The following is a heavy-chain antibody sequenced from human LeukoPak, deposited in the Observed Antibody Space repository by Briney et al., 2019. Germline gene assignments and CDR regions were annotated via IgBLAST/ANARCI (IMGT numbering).Heavy chain of an antibody. Sequence: KTSDTLSLTCTVSGGSISSYYWSWIRQHPGKGLEWIGYIYYSGSTYYNPSLKSRVTISVDTSKNQFSLKLSSVTAADTAVYYCARGGIAAAARLNWFDPWGQGTLVTVSS. D-gene: IGHD6-13*01. CDR3: ARGGIAAAARLNWFDP. CDR1: GGSISSYY. CDR2: IYYSGST. V-gene: IGHV4-59*06. J-gene: IGHJ5*02.